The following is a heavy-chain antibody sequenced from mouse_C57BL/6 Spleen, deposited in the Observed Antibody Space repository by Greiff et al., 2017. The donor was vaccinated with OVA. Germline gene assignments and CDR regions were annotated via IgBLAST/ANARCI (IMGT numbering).Heavy chain of an antibody. CDR3: ARSGSSGPAWFAY. D-gene: IGHD3-2*02. J-gene: IGHJ3*01. CDR1: GYTFTSYW. V-gene: IGHV1-69*01. CDR2: IDPSDSYT. Sequence: QVQLQQPGAELVMPGASVKLSCKASGYTFTSYWMHWVKQRPGQGLEWIGEIDPSDSYTNYNQKFKGKSTLTVDKSSSTAYMQLSSLTSEDSAVYYGARSGSSGPAWFAYWGQGTLVTVSA.